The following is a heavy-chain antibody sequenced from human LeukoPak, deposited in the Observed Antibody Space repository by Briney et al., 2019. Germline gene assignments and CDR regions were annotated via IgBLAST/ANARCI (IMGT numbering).Heavy chain of an antibody. CDR3: ARGIVGATAPDY. D-gene: IGHD1-26*01. J-gene: IGHJ4*02. CDR2: IYSSGST. V-gene: IGHV4-4*07. CDR1: GGSISSYK. Sequence: SEALSLTCTVSGGSISSYKWSWIRQPAGKGLEWIGRIYSSGSTNYTPSLKRRVTMSVDTSKNQFSLKLSSVTAADTAVYYCARGIVGATAPDYWGQGALVIVSS.